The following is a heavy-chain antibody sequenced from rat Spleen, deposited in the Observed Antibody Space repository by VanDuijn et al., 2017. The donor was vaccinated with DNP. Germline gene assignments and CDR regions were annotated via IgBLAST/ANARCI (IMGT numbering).Heavy chain of an antibody. CDR1: GYSITRTY. CDR3: ARYTTGVDY. CDR2: INSAGST. D-gene: IGHD1-11*01. J-gene: IGHJ2*01. Sequence: EVQLQESGPGLVKPSQSLSLTCSVTGYSITRTYWGWIRKFPGHKLEWMGYINSAGSTNYNPSLKGRISITSDTSKNQFFLQLNSVTTEDTATYYCARYTTGVDYWGQGVMVTVSS. V-gene: IGHV3-3*01.